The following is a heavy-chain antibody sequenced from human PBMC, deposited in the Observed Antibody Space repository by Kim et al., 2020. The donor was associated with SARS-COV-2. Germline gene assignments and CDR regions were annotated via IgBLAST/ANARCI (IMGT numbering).Heavy chain of an antibody. CDR3: AREVVTSILKFDS. Sequence: YHPSLQSRVAISVDTSKKQFSLRLRSVTAADTAVYYCAREVVTSILKFDSWGRGILVTVSS. D-gene: IGHD2-21*02. V-gene: IGHV4-39*02. J-gene: IGHJ4*02.